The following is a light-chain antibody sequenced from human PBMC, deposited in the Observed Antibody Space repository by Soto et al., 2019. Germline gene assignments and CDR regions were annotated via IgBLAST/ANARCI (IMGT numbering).Light chain of an antibody. Sequence: EIVLTQSPGTLSLSPGERATLSCRASQSVSSSYLAWYQQKPGQSPRLLIYAATSRATGIPERFSGSGSETDFTLTIYRLEPEDFAVYYCQQYGSSPYTFGQGTKVEIK. J-gene: IGKJ2*01. CDR2: AAT. V-gene: IGKV3-20*01. CDR3: QQYGSSPYT. CDR1: QSVSSSY.